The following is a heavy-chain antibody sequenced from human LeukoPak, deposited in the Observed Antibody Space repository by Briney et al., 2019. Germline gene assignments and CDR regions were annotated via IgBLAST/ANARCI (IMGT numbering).Heavy chain of an antibody. CDR3: ARLRVYSSSPDAALWYYYYGMDV. CDR1: GGSISSYY. CDR2: INHSGST. Sequence: SETLSLTCTVSGGSISSYYWSWIRQPPGKGLEWIGEINHSGSTNYNPSLKSRVTISVDTSKNQFSLKLSSVTAAVTAVYYCARLRVYSSSPDAALWYYYYGMDVWGQGTTVTVSS. V-gene: IGHV4-34*01. J-gene: IGHJ6*02. D-gene: IGHD6-6*01.